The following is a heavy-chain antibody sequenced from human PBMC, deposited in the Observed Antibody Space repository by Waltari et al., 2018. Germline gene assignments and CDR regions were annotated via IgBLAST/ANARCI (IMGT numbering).Heavy chain of an antibody. CDR2: TYYRSKWYN. V-gene: IGHV6-1*01. J-gene: IGHJ4*02. D-gene: IGHD5-12*01. CDR1: GDRVSSNSAA. CDR3: TRGDGYTGFDY. Sequence: QVQLQQSGPGLVKPSQTLSLPCAISGDRVSSNSAAWNWLRQSPSRGLEWLGRTYYRSKWYNDYAVSVKSRITINPDTSRNQFSLQLNSVISEDTAVYYCTRGDGYTGFDYWGQGTLVTVSS.